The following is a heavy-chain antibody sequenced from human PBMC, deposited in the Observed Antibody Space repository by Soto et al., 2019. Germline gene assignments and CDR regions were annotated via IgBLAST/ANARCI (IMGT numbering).Heavy chain of an antibody. CDR3: SRVGGSTWH. Sequence: HPGGSLRLSCAASGFTFSSYWMHWVRQAPGKGLVWVSRINSDGSSTSYADFVKGRFTISRDNAKNTLYLQMNSLRVEDTAVYYCSRVGGSTWHWGQGTLVTVSS. CDR2: INSDGSST. V-gene: IGHV3-74*01. J-gene: IGHJ4*02. D-gene: IGHD1-26*01. CDR1: GFTFSSYW.